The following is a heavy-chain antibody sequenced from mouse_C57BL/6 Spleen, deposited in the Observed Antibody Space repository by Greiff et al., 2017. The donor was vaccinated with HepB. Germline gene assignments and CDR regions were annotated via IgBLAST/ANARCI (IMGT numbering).Heavy chain of an antibody. CDR1: GYTFTSYW. D-gene: IGHD1-1*01. V-gene: IGHV1-74*01. CDR3: AISITTVVATDY. CDR2: IHPSDSDT. J-gene: IGHJ2*01. Sequence: VQRVESGAELVKPGASVKVSCKASGYTFTSYWMHWVKQRPGQGLEWIGRIHPSDSDTNYNQKFKGKATLTVDKSSSTAYMQLSSLTSEDSAVYYCAISITTVVATDYWGQGTTLTVSS.